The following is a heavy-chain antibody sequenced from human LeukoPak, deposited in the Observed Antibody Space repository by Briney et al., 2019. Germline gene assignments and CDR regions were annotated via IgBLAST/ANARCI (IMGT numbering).Heavy chain of an antibody. CDR3: AKDPVRRGYSYGNFDY. J-gene: IGHJ4*02. CDR1: GFTFNNYG. D-gene: IGHD5-18*01. Sequence: GGSLRLSCAASGFTFNNYGMHWVRQAPGQGLEWVAFIRYDGSNKYYADSVKGRFTISRDNSKYTLYLQMNSLRPEDTAVYYCAKDPVRRGYSYGNFDYWGQGTLVTVSS. CDR2: IRYDGSNK. V-gene: IGHV3-30*02.